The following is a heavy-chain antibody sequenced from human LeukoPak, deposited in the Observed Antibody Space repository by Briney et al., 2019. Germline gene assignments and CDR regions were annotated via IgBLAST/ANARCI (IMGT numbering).Heavy chain of an antibody. CDR2: INQDGSEK. CDR3: ADPPSDL. V-gene: IGHV3-7*01. CDR1: GFNINSEW. J-gene: IGHJ5*02. Sequence: WGSLRLSCATSGFNINSEWMTWVRQAPGKGLEWVANINQDGSEKYHGDSVKGRFTISRDNAKSSLFLEMSSLRAEDTAVYYCADPPSDLWGQGTLVAVSS.